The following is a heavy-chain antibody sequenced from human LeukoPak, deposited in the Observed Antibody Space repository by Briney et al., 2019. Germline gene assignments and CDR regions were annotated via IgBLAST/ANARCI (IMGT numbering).Heavy chain of an antibody. CDR1: GYTFTSYA. CDR2: ISGSGDST. CDR3: AKEGDSSSWYDLYDY. D-gene: IGHD6-13*01. Sequence: ASVKVSCKASGYTFTSYAMSWVRQAPGKGLEWVSAISGSGDSTYYADSVKGRFTISRDNSKNTLYLQMNSLRAEDTAVYYCAKEGDSSSWYDLYDYWGQGTLVTVSS. V-gene: IGHV3-23*01. J-gene: IGHJ4*02.